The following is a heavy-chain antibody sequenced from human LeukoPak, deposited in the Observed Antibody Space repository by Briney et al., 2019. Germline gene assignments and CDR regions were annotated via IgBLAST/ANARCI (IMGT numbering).Heavy chain of an antibody. D-gene: IGHD3-10*01. J-gene: IGHJ4*02. Sequence: GASVKVSCKASGYTFTGYYMHWVRQAPGQGLEWMGWINPNSGGTNYAQTFQGRVTMTRDTSISTAYMELSRLRSDDTAVYYCARAVAVTMAQGVKYWGQGTLVTVSS. CDR3: ARAVAVTMAQGVKY. V-gene: IGHV1-2*02. CDR1: GYTFTGYY. CDR2: INPNSGGT.